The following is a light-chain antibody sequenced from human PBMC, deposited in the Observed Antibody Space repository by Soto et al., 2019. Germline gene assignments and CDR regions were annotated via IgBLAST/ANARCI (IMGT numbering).Light chain of an antibody. CDR3: QQLNSYTIT. CDR2: AAS. CDR1: QGISTY. V-gene: IGKV1-9*01. Sequence: QMTQSLSSLSASVEYRVTITCRASQGISTYLNWYQQKPGKAPKLLIYAASTLQSGVPSRFSGSRSGTDFTLTISSLQPEDFATYYCQQLNSYTITFGQGTRLEIK. J-gene: IGKJ5*01.